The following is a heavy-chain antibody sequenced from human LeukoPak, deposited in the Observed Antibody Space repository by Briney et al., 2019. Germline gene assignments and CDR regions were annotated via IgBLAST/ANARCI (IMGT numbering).Heavy chain of an antibody. CDR2: ISAYNGNT. CDR3: ARHAQPYYYGSGLIY. D-gene: IGHD3-10*01. J-gene: IGHJ4*02. CDR1: GYTFTSSG. V-gene: IGHV1-18*01. Sequence: ASVKVSCKASGYTFTSSGIRWVRQAPGQGLEWMGWISAYNGNTNYAQKLQGRVTMTTDTSTSTAYMELRSLRSDDTAVYYCARHAQPYYYGSGLIYWGQGTLVTVSS.